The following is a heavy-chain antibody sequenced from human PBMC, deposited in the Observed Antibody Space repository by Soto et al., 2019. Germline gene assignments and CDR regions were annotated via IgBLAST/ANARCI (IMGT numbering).Heavy chain of an antibody. CDR1: GGTFSSYA. V-gene: IGHV1-69*06. D-gene: IGHD3-22*01. Sequence: QVQLVQSGAEVKKPGSSVKVSCKASGGTFSSYAISWVRQAPGQGLEWMGGIIPIFGTANYAQKFQGRVTITADKSTSTAYMELSSLRSEDTTVYYCAREGYYYDSSGTLERWEGAFDIWGQGTMVTVSS. J-gene: IGHJ3*02. CDR3: AREGYYYDSSGTLERWEGAFDI. CDR2: IIPIFGTA.